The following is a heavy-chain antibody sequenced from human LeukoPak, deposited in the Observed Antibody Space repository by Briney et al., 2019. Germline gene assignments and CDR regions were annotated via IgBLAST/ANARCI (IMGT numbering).Heavy chain of an antibody. J-gene: IGHJ6*04. V-gene: IGHV3-23*01. CDR2: ISGSGDSP. Sequence: GGSLRLSCAASEFTFTNYALSWVRQAPGKGLEWVSAISGSGDSPYYADSVKGRFTISRDNSKNTLFLQMTSLRAEDTTVYYMDVWGRGTTVTVSS. CDR1: EFTFTNYA. CDR3: DV.